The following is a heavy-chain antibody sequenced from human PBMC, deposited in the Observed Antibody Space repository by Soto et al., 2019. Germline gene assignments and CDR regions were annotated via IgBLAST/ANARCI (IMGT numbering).Heavy chain of an antibody. CDR1: GGSISSSSYY. J-gene: IGHJ3*02. D-gene: IGHD5-12*01. Sequence: QLQLQESGPGLVKPSETLSLTCTVSGGSISSSSYYWGWIRQPPGKGLEWIGSIYYSGSTYYNPSLKSRVTISVDTSKNQFSLKLSSVTAADTAVYYCATTDPDRYDYYAFDIWGQGTMVTVSS. CDR2: IYYSGST. CDR3: ATTDPDRYDYYAFDI. V-gene: IGHV4-39*01.